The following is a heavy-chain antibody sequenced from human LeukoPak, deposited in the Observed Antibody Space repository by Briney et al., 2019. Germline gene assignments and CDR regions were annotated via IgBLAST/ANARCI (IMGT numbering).Heavy chain of an antibody. J-gene: IGHJ5*02. CDR1: GFTFSSYG. D-gene: IGHD3-9*01. V-gene: IGHV3-30*18. CDR3: AKDLEYYDILSGGFDP. Sequence: PGGSLRLSCAASGFTFSSYGMHWVRQAPGKGLEWVAVISYDGSNKYYADSVKSRFTISRDNSKNTLYLQMNSLRAEDTAVYYCAKDLEYYDILSGGFDPWGQGTLVTVSS. CDR2: ISYDGSNK.